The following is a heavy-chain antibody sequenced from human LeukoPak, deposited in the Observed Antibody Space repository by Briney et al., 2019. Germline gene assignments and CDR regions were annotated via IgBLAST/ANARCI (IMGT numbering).Heavy chain of an antibody. CDR1: GYTFTGYY. D-gene: IGHD3-3*01. J-gene: IGHJ4*02. V-gene: IGHV1-2*02. CDR2: INPNSGGT. CDR3: ARVSPRGYYDFWSGYFFDY. Sequence: GASVKVSCKASGYTFTGYYMHWVRQAPGQGLEWMGWINPNSGGTNYAQKFQGRVTMTRDTSISTAYVELSRLRSDDTAVYYCARVSPRGYYDFWSGYFFDYWGQGTLVTVSS.